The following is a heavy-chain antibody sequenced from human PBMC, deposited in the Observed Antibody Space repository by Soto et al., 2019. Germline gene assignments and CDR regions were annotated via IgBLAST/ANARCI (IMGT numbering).Heavy chain of an antibody. CDR3: AKGGVGAGQLWPLYYYGRDV. D-gene: IGHD5-18*01. CDR1: GFTFSSYG. Sequence: QVQLVESGGGVVQPGRSLRLSCAASGFTFSSYGMHWVRQAPGTGLAWVAVISCDGSNKYYADSVKGRFTISRDNSQSTLYLQMNSLRAEDTAVDYWAKGGVGAGQLWPLYYYGRDVWGQGTTVTVAS. J-gene: IGHJ6*02. CDR2: ISCDGSNK. V-gene: IGHV3-30*18.